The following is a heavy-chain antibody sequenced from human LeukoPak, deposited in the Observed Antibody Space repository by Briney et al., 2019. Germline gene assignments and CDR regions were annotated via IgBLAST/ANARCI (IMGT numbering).Heavy chain of an antibody. D-gene: IGHD2-15*01. CDR2: IYYSGST. CDR3: ARVGSARGGYFDL. V-gene: IGHV4-31*03. J-gene: IGHJ2*01. Sequence: PSQTLSLTCTVSGGSISSGGYYWSWIRQHPGKGLEWIGYIYYSGSTYYNPSLKSRVTTSVDTSKNQFSLKLSSVTAADTAVYYCARVGSARGGYFDLWGRGTLVTVSS. CDR1: GGSISSGGYY.